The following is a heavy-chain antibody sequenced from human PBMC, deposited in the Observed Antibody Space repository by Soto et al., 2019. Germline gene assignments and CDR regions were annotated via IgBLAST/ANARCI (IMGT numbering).Heavy chain of an antibody. CDR2: IKSKTDGGTT. CDR3: TTELRHSSGWYGAFDI. J-gene: IGHJ3*02. Sequence: PGGSLRLSCAASGFTVTNAWMNWVRQAPGKGLEWVGRIKSKTDGGTTDFPAPVKGRFTISRDDSKNTLFLQMSSLKTEDTAMYYCTTELRHSSGWYGAFDIWGQGIMVTVSS. D-gene: IGHD6-19*01. V-gene: IGHV3-15*01. CDR1: GFTVTNAW.